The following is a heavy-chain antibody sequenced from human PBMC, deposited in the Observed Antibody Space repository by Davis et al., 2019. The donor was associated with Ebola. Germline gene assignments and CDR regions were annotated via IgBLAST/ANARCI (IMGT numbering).Heavy chain of an antibody. CDR3: ARWGYQLPNDY. CDR1: GYTFTSHT. D-gene: IGHD2-2*01. Sequence: ASVKVSCKASGYTFTSHTITWVRQAPGQGLEWMGWISAYNGHTNYAPKFQGRVTITSDTSISTVFMELSRLRSDDTAVYYCARWGYQLPNDYWGQGAQVTVSS. CDR2: ISAYNGHT. V-gene: IGHV1-18*01. J-gene: IGHJ4*02.